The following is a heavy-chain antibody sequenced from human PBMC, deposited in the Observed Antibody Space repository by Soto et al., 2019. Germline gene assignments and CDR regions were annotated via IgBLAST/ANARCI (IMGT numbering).Heavy chain of an antibody. CDR3: ARTPLGYYYGMDV. CDR2: IWHDGSNK. J-gene: IGHJ6*02. D-gene: IGHD3-16*01. Sequence: PGGSLRLSCAASGFTFSSYGMHWVRQAPGKGLEWVAVIWHDGSNKYYADSVKGRFTISRDNSKNTLYLQMNSLRAEDTAVYYCARTPLGYYYGMDVWGQGTTVTVSS. V-gene: IGHV3-33*01. CDR1: GFTFSSYG.